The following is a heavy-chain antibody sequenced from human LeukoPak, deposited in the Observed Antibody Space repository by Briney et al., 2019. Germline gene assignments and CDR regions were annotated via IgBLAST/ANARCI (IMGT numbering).Heavy chain of an antibody. CDR2: IYHSGST. CDR1: GVSISRGGYS. V-gene: IGHV4-30-2*01. CDR3: ARAVTMVRGSSRPFDY. Sequence: PSGAPSLTCAVSGVSISRGGYSWGWVPQPPGKGLGWVGDIYHSGSTYYNPSLKSRVTISVDRSKNQFSLKLSSVTAADTAVYYCARAVTMVRGSSRPFDYWGQGTLVTVSS. J-gene: IGHJ4*02. D-gene: IGHD3-10*01.